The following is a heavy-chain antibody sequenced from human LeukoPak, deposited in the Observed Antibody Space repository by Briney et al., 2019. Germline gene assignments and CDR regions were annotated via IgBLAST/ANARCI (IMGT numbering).Heavy chain of an antibody. CDR2: ISYDGSSK. V-gene: IGHV3-30*18. Sequence: GGSLRLSCAASGFTFSSYGMHWVRQAPGKGLEWVAVISYDGSSKYYADSVKGRFTISRDNSKNTLFLQMNSLRAEDTAMYYCAKDHRYCSNTSCYRSYYYGMDVWGKGTTVTVSS. D-gene: IGHD2-2*01. CDR1: GFTFSSYG. J-gene: IGHJ6*04. CDR3: AKDHRYCSNTSCYRSYYYGMDV.